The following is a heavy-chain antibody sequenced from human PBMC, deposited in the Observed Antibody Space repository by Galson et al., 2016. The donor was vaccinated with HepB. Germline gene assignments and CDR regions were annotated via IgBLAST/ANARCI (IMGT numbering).Heavy chain of an antibody. Sequence: SLRLSCAASGYTFRSYAMTWVRQAPGKGLEWVSSISVYGKTYYADSVQGRFTVSRDNSKNTLYLQMNSLRAEDTAIYYCAKDFRHGSAWGQGTLVTVSS. CDR3: AKDFRHGSA. D-gene: IGHD6-19*01. J-gene: IGHJ5*02. V-gene: IGHV3-23*01. CDR2: ISVYGKT. CDR1: GYTFRSYA.